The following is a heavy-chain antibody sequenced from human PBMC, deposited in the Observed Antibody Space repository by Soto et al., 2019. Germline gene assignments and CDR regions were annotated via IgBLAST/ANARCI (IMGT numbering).Heavy chain of an antibody. CDR3: ARDRNYLVSSGWPD. D-gene: IGHD6-19*01. CDR2: IIPILGIA. V-gene: IGHV1-69*08. Sequence: QVQLVQSGAEVKKPGSSVKVSCKASGGTFSSYTISWVRQAPGQGLEWMGRIIPILGIANYAQKFQGRVTITADKATGTTYMELSSLRSEDTAVYYCARDRNYLVSSGWPDWGQGTLVTVSS. J-gene: IGHJ4*02. CDR1: GGTFSSYT.